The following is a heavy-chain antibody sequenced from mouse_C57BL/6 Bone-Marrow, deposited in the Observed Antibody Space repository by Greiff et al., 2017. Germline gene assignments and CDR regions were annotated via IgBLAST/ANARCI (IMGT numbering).Heavy chain of an antibody. J-gene: IGHJ3*01. D-gene: IGHD3-2*02. CDR3: ARMRQLRPFAY. CDR1: GYTITGYW. CDR2: ILPGSGST. V-gene: IGHV1-9*01. Sequence: QVQLQQSGAELMKPGASVKLSCKATGYTITGYWIEWVKQRPGHGLEWIGEILPGSGSTNYNEKFQGKATFTADTSSNTAYMQLSSLTTEDSAIYYCARMRQLRPFAYWGQGTLVTVSA.